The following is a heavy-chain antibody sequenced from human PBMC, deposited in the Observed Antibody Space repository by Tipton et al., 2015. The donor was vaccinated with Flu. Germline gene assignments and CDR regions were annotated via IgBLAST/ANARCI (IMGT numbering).Heavy chain of an antibody. V-gene: IGHV4-4*07. Sequence: TLSLTCTVSGGSLSSYYWSWIRQPAGKGLEWIGRIYTSGNTNYNPSLKSRLTMSVDASKKQFSLKLRSMTAADTAVYYCAKTTSSGYDGSGRDFDYWGQGTLVTVSS. J-gene: IGHJ4*02. D-gene: IGHD3-10*01. CDR2: IYTSGNT. CDR1: GGSLSSYY. CDR3: AKTTSSGYDGSGRDFDY.